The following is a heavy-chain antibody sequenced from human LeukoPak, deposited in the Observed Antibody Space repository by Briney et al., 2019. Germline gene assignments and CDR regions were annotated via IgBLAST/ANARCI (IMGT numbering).Heavy chain of an antibody. J-gene: IGHJ4*02. D-gene: IGHD5-18*01. CDR2: IYYSGST. Sequence: PSETLSLTCTVSGGSISSGGYYWSWIRQHPGKGLEWIGYIYYSGSTNYNPSLKSRVTISVDTSKNQFSLKLSSVTAADTAVYYCARGRYIGYSYSHYFDYWGQGTLVTVSS. V-gene: IGHV4-31*03. CDR1: GGSISSGGYY. CDR3: ARGRYIGYSYSHYFDY.